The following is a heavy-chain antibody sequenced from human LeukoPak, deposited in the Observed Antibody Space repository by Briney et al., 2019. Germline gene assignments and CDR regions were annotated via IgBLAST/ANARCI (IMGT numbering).Heavy chain of an antibody. D-gene: IGHD3-3*01. J-gene: IGHJ4*02. CDR2: INPNSGST. Sequence: ASVTVSCKASGYTFTCYYMHWVRQAPGQGLEWMGWINPNSGSTNYAQKFQGRVTMTRDTSISTAYMELSRLRSDDTAVYYCARGEPHDFWSGYYLYPEGADFDYWGQGTLVTVSS. CDR3: ARGEPHDFWSGYYLYPEGADFDY. CDR1: GYTFTCYY. V-gene: IGHV1-2*02.